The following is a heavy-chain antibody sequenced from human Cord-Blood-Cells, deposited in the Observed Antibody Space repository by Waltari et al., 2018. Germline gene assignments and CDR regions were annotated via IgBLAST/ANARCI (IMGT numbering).Heavy chain of an antibody. J-gene: IGHJ4*02. CDR2: INPNSGGT. D-gene: IGHD7-27*01. CDR3: ARRGTGSPVNFDY. V-gene: IGHV1-2*02. CDR1: GYTLTGHH. Sequence: QVQLVQSGAEVKKPGASGKVSCTASGYTLTGHHMHWVRQAPGQGLEWMGWINPNSGGTNYAQKFQGRVTMTRDTSISTAYMELSRLRSDDTAVYYCARRGTGSPVNFDYWGQGTLVTVSS.